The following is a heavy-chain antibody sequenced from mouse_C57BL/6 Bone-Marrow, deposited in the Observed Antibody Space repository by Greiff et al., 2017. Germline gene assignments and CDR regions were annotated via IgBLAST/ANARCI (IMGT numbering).Heavy chain of an antibody. Sequence: EVQLVESGEGLVKPGGSLKLSCAASGFTFSSYAMSWVRQTPEKRLEWVAYISSGGDYIYYADTVKGRFTISRDNARNTLYLQMSSLKSEDTAMDYCTRDKGPAWFAYWGQGTLVTVSA. V-gene: IGHV5-9-1*02. CDR1: GFTFSSYA. D-gene: IGHD1-3*01. CDR2: ISSGGDYI. J-gene: IGHJ3*01. CDR3: TRDKGPAWFAY.